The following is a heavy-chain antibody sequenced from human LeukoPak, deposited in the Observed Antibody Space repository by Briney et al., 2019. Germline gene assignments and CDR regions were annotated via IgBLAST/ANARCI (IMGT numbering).Heavy chain of an antibody. CDR1: GGTFSSYA. V-gene: IGHV1-69*05. CDR2: IIPIFGTA. CDR3: AACDKWDSRSVPGLQGQYYYYYMDV. J-gene: IGHJ6*03. D-gene: IGHD6-13*01. Sequence: RASVKVSCKASGGTFSSYAISWVRQAPGQGLEWMGGIIPIFGTANYAQKFQGRVTITTDESTSTAYMELSSLRSEDTAVYYCAACDKWDSRSVPGLQGQYYYYYMDVWGKGTTVTVSS.